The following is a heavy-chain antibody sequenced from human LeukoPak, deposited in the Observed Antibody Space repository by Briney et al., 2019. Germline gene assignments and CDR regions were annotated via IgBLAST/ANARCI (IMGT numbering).Heavy chain of an antibody. V-gene: IGHV3-48*02. D-gene: IGHD6-19*01. J-gene: IGHJ4*02. CDR2: ISSSSSPI. CDR3: ARGGLEWLSY. CDR1: GFTFSSYS. Sequence: GGSLRLSCAASGFTFSSYSMNWVRQAPGKGLEWVSFISSSSSPIYYADSVKGRFTISRDNAKNSVYLQMNSLRDGDTAVYYCARGGLEWLSYWGQGTLVTVSS.